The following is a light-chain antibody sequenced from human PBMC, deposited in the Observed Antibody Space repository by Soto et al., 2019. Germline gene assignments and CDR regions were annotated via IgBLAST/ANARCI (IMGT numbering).Light chain of an antibody. CDR3: SSYTSSRAYV. J-gene: IGLJ1*01. V-gene: IGLV2-14*01. CDR1: SSDVGGYNY. Sequence: QSALTQPASVSGSPGQSITISCTGTSSDVGGYNYVSWYQQQSGKAPKLMIHEVSNRPSGVSNPFSGSKSGNTASLTISGLQAEDEADYYCSSYTSSRAYVFGIGTKLTVL. CDR2: EVS.